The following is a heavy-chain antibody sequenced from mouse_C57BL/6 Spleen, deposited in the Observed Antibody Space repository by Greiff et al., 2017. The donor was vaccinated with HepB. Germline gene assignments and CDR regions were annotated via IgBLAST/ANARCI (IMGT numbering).Heavy chain of an antibody. J-gene: IGHJ3*01. CDR2: ISYSGST. Sequence: EVQRVESGPGMVKPSQSLSLTCTVTGYSITSGYDWHWIRHFPGNKLEWIGYISYSGSTNYNPSLKSRISITHDTSKNHFFLKLNSVTTEDTATYYCARGNYYGSSYAWFAYWGQGTLVTVSA. V-gene: IGHV3-1*01. CDR3: ARGNYYGSSYAWFAY. D-gene: IGHD1-1*01. CDR1: GYSITSGYD.